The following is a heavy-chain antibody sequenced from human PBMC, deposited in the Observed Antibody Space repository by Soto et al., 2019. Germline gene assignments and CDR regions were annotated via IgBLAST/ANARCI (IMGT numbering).Heavy chain of an antibody. J-gene: IGHJ4*02. Sequence: PGGSLRLSCAASGFTVSSNYMSWVRQAPGKGLEWVSVIYSGGSTYYADSVKGRFTISRHNSKNTLYLQMNSLRAEDTAVYYCARAVYSSGWYYFDYWGQGTLVTVSS. CDR1: GFTVSSNY. CDR2: IYSGGST. CDR3: ARAVYSSGWYYFDY. D-gene: IGHD6-19*01. V-gene: IGHV3-53*04.